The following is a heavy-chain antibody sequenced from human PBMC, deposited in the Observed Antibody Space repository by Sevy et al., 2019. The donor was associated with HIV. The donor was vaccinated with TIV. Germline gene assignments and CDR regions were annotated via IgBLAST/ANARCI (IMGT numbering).Heavy chain of an antibody. CDR2: INPNSGDT. V-gene: IGHV1-2*04. CDR3: ARDLSGGRAGGWFDP. D-gene: IGHD2-15*01. J-gene: IGHJ5*02. Sequence: ASVKVSCEASGYAFTGNYIHWVRQAPGQGLEWMGWINPNSGDTGYAQKFRGWLSMIRDTSIRTVYMELSGLRPDDTATYYCARDLSGGRAGGWFDPWGQGTLVTVSS. CDR1: GYAFTGNY.